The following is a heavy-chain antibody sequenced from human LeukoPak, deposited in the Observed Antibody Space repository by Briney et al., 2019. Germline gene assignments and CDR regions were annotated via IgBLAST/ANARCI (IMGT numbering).Heavy chain of an antibody. D-gene: IGHD2-15*01. V-gene: IGHV3-20*04. CDR2: INWNGGTT. CDR3: AKAPVTTCRGAFCYPFDY. J-gene: IGHJ4*02. CDR1: GFTFDDYV. Sequence: GGSLRLSCAASGFTFDDYVMSWVRQAPGKGLEWVSGINWNGGTTAYADSVKGRFTISRDNAKNSLYLQMNRLRPEDAAVYYCAKAPVTTCRGAFCYPFDYWGLGTLVTVSS.